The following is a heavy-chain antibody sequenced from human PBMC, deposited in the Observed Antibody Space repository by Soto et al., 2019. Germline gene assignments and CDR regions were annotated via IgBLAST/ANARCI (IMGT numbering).Heavy chain of an antibody. CDR1: GYTFTSYY. V-gene: IGHV1-46*01. J-gene: IGHJ4*02. D-gene: IGHD6-19*01. Sequence: ASVKVSCKASGYTFTSYYMHWVRQAPGQGLEWMGIINPSGGSTSYAQKFQGRVTMTRDTSTSTAYMELSSLRSDDTAVYYCARGGGEQWLVIWYYFDYWGQGTLVTVSS. CDR3: ARGGGEQWLVIWYYFDY. CDR2: INPSGGST.